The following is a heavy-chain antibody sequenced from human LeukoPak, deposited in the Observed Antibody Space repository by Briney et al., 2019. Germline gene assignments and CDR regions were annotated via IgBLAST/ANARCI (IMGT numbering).Heavy chain of an antibody. CDR2: IKQDGSEK. CDR1: GFTFSSYW. V-gene: IGHV3-7*01. D-gene: IGHD2-2*01. J-gene: IGHJ4*02. Sequence: GGSLRLSCAASGFTFSSYWMSWVRQAPGKGLEWVANIKQDGSEKYYVDSVKGRFTISRDNAKNSLYLQMNSLRAEDTAVYYCARDGGQSDIVVVPAALYYFDYWGQGTLVTVSS. CDR3: ARDGGQSDIVVVPAALYYFDY.